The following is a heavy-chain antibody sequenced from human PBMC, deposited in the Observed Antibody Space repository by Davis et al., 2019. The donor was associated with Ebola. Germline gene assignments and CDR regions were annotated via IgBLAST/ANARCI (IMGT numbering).Heavy chain of an antibody. Sequence: SVKVSCKASGGTFSSYAISWVRQAPGQGLEWMGGIIPIFGTANYAQKFQGRVTITADESTSTAYMELSSLRSEDTAVYYCARDRLGMGNDAFDIWGQGTMVTVSS. D-gene: IGHD3-16*01. CDR1: GGTFSSYA. V-gene: IGHV1-69*13. CDR2: IIPIFGTA. CDR3: ARDRLGMGNDAFDI. J-gene: IGHJ3*02.